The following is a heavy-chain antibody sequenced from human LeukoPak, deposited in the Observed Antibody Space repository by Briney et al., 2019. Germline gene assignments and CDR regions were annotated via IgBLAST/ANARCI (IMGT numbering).Heavy chain of an antibody. CDR1: GGSISSYY. D-gene: IGHD5-24*01. J-gene: IGHJ6*02. CDR2: INHSGST. V-gene: IGHV4-34*01. Sequence: SETLSLTCTVSGGSISSYYWSWIRQPPGKGLEWIGEINHSGSTNYNPSLKSRVTISVDTSKNQFSLKLSSVTAADTAVYYCARSIRDGYNRRGFLAKYYYYGMDVWGQGTTVTVSS. CDR3: ARSIRDGYNRRGFLAKYYYYGMDV.